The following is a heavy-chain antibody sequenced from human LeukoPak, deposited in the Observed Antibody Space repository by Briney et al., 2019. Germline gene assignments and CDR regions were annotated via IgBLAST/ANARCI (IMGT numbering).Heavy chain of an antibody. Sequence: ASVKVSCKASGGTFSSYAISWVRQAPGQGLEWMGRIIPIFGIANYAQKFQGRVTITTDKSTSTAHMELSSLRSEDTAVYYCAREFQYNCNFKGFDPCGQGTLVTVSS. CDR3: AREFQYNCNFKGFDP. V-gene: IGHV1-69*04. D-gene: IGHD1-7*01. J-gene: IGHJ5*02. CDR2: IIPIFGIA. CDR1: GGTFSSYA.